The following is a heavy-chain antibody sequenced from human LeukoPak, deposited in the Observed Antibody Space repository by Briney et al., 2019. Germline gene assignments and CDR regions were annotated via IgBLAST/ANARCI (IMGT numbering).Heavy chain of an antibody. CDR1: GITFRTYV. J-gene: IGHJ4*02. V-gene: IGHV3-23*01. Sequence: GGSLRIPCAASGITFRTYVMYWVRQAPAKGLEWVSGISSSGDTTYYADSVKGRFTIARDNSKNTLYLQMNSLRAEDTAVYYCAKGTRQQLVPYYFDYWGQGTLVTVSS. CDR2: ISSSGDTT. D-gene: IGHD6-13*01. CDR3: AKGTRQQLVPYYFDY.